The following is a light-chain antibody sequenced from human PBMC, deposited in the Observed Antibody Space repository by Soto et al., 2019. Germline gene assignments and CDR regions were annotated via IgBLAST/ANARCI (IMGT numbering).Light chain of an antibody. CDR1: QSVSSY. CDR3: QQRSNWPLT. V-gene: IGKV3-11*01. CDR2: DAS. J-gene: IGKJ4*01. Sequence: EIVLSQSPATLSLSPGERATLSCRASQSVSSYLAWYQQKPGQAPRLLIYDASNRATGIPTRFSGSGSGTDLNLTISSLEPEDFAVYYCQQRSNWPLTFGGGTKVEIQ.